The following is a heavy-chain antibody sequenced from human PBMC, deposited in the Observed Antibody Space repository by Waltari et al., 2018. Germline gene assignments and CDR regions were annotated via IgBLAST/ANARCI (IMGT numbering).Heavy chain of an antibody. Sequence: QVQLQESGPGLVKPSQTLSLTCTVSGGSISSGSYYWSWIRQPPGKGLEWIGEINHSGSTNYNPSLKSRVTISVDTSKNQFSLKLSSVTAADTAVYYCARGLGYCSGGSCYFHGFDYWGQGTLVTVSS. V-gene: IGHV4-39*07. D-gene: IGHD2-15*01. CDR2: INHSGST. CDR1: GGSISSGSYY. J-gene: IGHJ4*02. CDR3: ARGLGYCSGGSCYFHGFDY.